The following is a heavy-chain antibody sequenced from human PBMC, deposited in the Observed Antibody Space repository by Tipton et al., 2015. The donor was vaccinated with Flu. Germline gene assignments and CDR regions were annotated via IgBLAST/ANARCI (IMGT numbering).Heavy chain of an antibody. CDR1: GYSIRSDYY. V-gene: IGHV4-38-2*02. CDR3: ARDGDYGDEYFLY. CDR2: VFHSGSK. D-gene: IGHD4-17*01. Sequence: TLSLTCAVSGYSIRSDYYWGWIRQPPGKGLEWIGNVFHSGSKYYNPSLKSRVTISVDTSKNQFSLKLNSVTAADTAVYYCARDGDYGDEYFLYWGQGTLVTVSS. J-gene: IGHJ1*01.